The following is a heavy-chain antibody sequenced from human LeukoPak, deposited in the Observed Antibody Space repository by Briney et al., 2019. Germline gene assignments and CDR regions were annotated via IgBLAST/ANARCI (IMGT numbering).Heavy chain of an antibody. CDR3: ARDHYDSSGLDAFDI. CDR1: GYTFTSYG. CDR2: ISAYNGST. V-gene: IGHV1-18*01. Sequence: ASVKVSCKASGYTFTSYGISWVRQAPGQGLEWMGWISAYNGSTNYAQKLQGRVTMTTDTSTSTAYMELRSLRSDDTAVYYCARDHYDSSGLDAFDIWGQGTMVTVSS. J-gene: IGHJ3*02. D-gene: IGHD3-22*01.